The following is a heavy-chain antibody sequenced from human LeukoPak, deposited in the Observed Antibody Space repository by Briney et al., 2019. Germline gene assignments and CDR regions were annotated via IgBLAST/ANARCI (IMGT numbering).Heavy chain of an antibody. CDR2: NSSSGGST. CDR3: AKDRIAVAGTACWFDP. CDR1: GFTFSSYG. J-gene: IGHJ5*02. Sequence: SGRSLRLSCAASGFTFSSYGVTWVRQTPGKGLEWVSSNSSSGGSTYYADSVKGRFTISRDNSKSTLYVQMNSLRGEDTAVYYCAKDRIAVAGTACWFDPWGQGTLVTVSS. D-gene: IGHD6-19*01. V-gene: IGHV3-23*01.